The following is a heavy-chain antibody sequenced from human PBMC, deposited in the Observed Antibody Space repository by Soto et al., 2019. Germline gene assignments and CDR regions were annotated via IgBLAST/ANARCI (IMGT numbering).Heavy chain of an antibody. V-gene: IGHV1-18*01. Sequence: GASVKVSCKTSGDTFTNFGLSWVRQAPGQGLEWMGWIATYNSNKNYAQKFQGRLTLTTDTSTSTGYMELKSLEYDDTAVYYCARVLRGVVNWLDPWGQGTMATV. CDR3: ARVLRGVVNWLDP. CDR2: IATYNSNK. D-gene: IGHD3-10*01. J-gene: IGHJ5*02. CDR1: GDTFTNFG.